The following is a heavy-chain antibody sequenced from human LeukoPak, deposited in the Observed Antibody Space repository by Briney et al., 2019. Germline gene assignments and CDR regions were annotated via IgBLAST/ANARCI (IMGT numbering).Heavy chain of an antibody. V-gene: IGHV3-23*01. CDR2: ISAGGGST. J-gene: IGHJ4*02. CDR3: AKGRRDGYNYDY. CDR1: GFTFSSYA. Sequence: PGGSLRLSCAASGFTFSSYAMGWVRQAPGKGLEWVSAISAGGGSTYYADSVKGRFTISRDSSENTLYLQMNSLRAEDTAVYYCAKGRRDGYNYDYWGQGTPVTVSS. D-gene: IGHD5-24*01.